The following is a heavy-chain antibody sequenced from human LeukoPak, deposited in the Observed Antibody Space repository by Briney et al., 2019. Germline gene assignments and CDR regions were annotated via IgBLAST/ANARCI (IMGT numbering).Heavy chain of an antibody. D-gene: IGHD3-10*01. CDR2: ISAYNGNT. V-gene: IGHV1-18*01. Sequence: ASVKVSYKASGYTFTSYGISWVRQAPGQGLEWMGWISAYNGNTNYAQKLQGRVTMTTDTSPSTAYMELRSLRSDDTAVYYCASSRESAFDIWGQGTMVTVSS. CDR1: GYTFTSYG. J-gene: IGHJ3*02. CDR3: ASSRESAFDI.